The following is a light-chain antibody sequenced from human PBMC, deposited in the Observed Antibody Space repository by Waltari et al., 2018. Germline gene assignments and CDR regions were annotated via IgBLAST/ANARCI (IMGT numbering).Light chain of an antibody. CDR3: HQYQRSPT. CDR2: DAS. CDR1: QTISNY. V-gene: IGKV3-20*01. Sequence: EIVLTQSPGTLSLSPGERATLSCRASQTISNYLAWYQQKPGQAPRLLIYDASSRAIGIPDRFSGSGSGTDFTLTISRLEPEDFAMYYCHQYQRSPTFGHGTKV. J-gene: IGKJ1*01.